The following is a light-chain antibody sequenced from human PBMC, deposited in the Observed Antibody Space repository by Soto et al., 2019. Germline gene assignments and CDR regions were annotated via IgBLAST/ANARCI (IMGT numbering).Light chain of an antibody. CDR3: QQSYITPWT. V-gene: IGKV1-39*01. Sequence: DIQMTQSPCTLSASVGDRVAITCRASQSISSYLNWYQQKPGKAPKLLIYAASSLQSGVPSRFSGSGSGTDFTLTIGSLQPEDFATYYCQQSYITPWTFGQGTKVDI. J-gene: IGKJ1*01. CDR2: AAS. CDR1: QSISSY.